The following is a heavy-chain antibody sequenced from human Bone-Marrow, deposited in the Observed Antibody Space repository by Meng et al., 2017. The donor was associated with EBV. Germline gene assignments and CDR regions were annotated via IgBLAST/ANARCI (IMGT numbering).Heavy chain of an antibody. CDR1: GGTFSSYA. D-gene: IGHD1-26*01. CDR2: IIPIFGTA. Sequence: QVQRVQAGAEVTKPGSSVKVSCKASGGTFSSYAISWVRQAPGQGLEWMGGIIPIFGTANYAQKFQGRVTITADKSTSTAYMELSSLRSEDTAVYYCASTRGIWYDFDYWGQGTLVTVSS. J-gene: IGHJ4*02. CDR3: ASTRGIWYDFDY. V-gene: IGHV1-69*06.